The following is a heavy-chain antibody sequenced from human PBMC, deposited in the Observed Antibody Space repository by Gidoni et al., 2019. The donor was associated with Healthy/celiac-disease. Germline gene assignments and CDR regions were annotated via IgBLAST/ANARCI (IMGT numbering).Heavy chain of an antibody. J-gene: IGHJ5*02. Sequence: EVQLVESGGGLVKPGGSLRLSCAASGFTFSSYSMNWVRQAPGKGLEWVSSISSSSSYIYYADSVKGRFTISRDNAKNSLYLQMNSLRAEDTAVYYCARDEGGHAPWWFDPWGQGTLVTVPS. CDR2: ISSSSSYI. CDR3: ARDEGGHAPWWFDP. V-gene: IGHV3-21*01. D-gene: IGHD2-15*01. CDR1: GFTFSSYS.